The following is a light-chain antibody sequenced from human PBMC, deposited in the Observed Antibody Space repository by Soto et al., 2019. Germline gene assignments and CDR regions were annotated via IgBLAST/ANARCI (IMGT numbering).Light chain of an antibody. CDR2: GAS. V-gene: IGKV3-15*01. Sequence: EIVMTQSPATLSVSPGERATLSCRASQSVSSNLAWYQQKPGQAPRLLIYGASTRAAGIPARFSGSGSETEFTHTISSLQSEDFAVYYCQQYNNWPPVTFGQGTKLEIK. CDR3: QQYNNWPPVT. J-gene: IGKJ2*01. CDR1: QSVSSN.